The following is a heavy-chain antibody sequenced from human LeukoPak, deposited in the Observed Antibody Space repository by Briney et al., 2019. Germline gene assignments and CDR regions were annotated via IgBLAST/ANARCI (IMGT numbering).Heavy chain of an antibody. V-gene: IGHV3-23*01. Sequence: GGSLRLSCAASGFTFSSYATSWVRQAPGKGLEWVSAISGSGGSTYYADSVKGRFTISRDNSKNTLYLQMNSLRAEDTAVYYCAKRHRLWLGELFGAFDIWGQGTMVTVSS. CDR2: ISGSGGST. CDR1: GFTFSSYA. J-gene: IGHJ3*02. D-gene: IGHD3-10*01. CDR3: AKRHRLWLGELFGAFDI.